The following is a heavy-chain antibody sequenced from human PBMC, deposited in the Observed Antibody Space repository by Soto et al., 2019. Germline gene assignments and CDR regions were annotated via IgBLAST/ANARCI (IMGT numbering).Heavy chain of an antibody. CDR2: INAGNGNT. D-gene: IGHD3-10*01. CDR1: VYTFTSYA. Sequence: GASVKVSCTDSVYTFTSYAMHWVRQAHGQRLEWMGWINAGNGNTKYSQKFQGRVTITRDTSASTAYMELSSLRSEDTAVYYCAREDYYGSGSYFYYYGMDVWGQGTTVTVSS. V-gene: IGHV1-3*01. CDR3: AREDYYGSGSYFYYYGMDV. J-gene: IGHJ6*02.